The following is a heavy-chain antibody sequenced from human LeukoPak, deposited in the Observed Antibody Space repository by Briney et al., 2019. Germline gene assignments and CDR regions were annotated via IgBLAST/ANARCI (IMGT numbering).Heavy chain of an antibody. J-gene: IGHJ5*02. V-gene: IGHV3-33*06. Sequence: GGSLRLSCETSGFTFSHFGMHWVRQAPGKGLEWVAVIWSDATNQYYADSVKGRFTISRDNFKGTVSLEMNSLRAEDTAVYYYAKDAQRGFDYSNSLEHWGQGSLVIVSS. D-gene: IGHD4-11*01. CDR2: IWSDATNQ. CDR3: AKDAQRGFDYSNSLEH. CDR1: GFTFSHFG.